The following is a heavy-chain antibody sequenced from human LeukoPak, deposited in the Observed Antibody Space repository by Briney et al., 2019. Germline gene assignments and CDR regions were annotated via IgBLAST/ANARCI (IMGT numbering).Heavy chain of an antibody. CDR1: GFTVSSNY. Sequence: PGGSLRLSCAASGFTVSSNYMSWVRQAPGKGLEWVSVIYSGGSTYYADSVKGRFTISRDNSKNTLYLQMNSLRAEDTAVYYCAKHARNTAMAKIDYWGQGTLVTVSS. V-gene: IGHV3-66*04. CDR2: IYSGGST. J-gene: IGHJ4*02. D-gene: IGHD5-18*01. CDR3: AKHARNTAMAKIDY.